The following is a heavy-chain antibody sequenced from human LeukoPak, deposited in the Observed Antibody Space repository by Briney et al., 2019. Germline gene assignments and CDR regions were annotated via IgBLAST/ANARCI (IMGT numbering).Heavy chain of an antibody. Sequence: GRSLILSCTASGFTFGDYAMSWVRQAPGKGLEWVGFITSKAYGGTTEYAASVKGRFTISRDDSKSIAYLQMNSLRTEDTAVYYCTRDMIYTFHYWGQGTLVTVSS. CDR1: GFTFGDYA. J-gene: IGHJ4*02. D-gene: IGHD3-16*01. CDR2: ITSKAYGGTT. V-gene: IGHV3-49*04. CDR3: TRDMIYTFHY.